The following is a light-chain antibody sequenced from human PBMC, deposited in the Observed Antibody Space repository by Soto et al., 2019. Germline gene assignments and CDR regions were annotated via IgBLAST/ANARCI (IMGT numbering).Light chain of an antibody. CDR2: KAS. CDR1: QSISNW. J-gene: IGKJ4*01. CDR3: HQYDNYPAT. V-gene: IGKV1-5*03. Sequence: DIQMTQSPSTLSASVGERVTITCRASQSISNWLAWYQQKPGKAPKLLLYKASSLESGVPSTFSGSGSGTEFTLTISSLQPDDVATYDCHQYDNYPATVGGGTPVAIK.